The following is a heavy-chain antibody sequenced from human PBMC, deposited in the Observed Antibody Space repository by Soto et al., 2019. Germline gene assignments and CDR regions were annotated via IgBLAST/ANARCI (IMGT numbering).Heavy chain of an antibody. CDR3: AREERSSSLDF. D-gene: IGHD6-13*01. V-gene: IGHV1-46*01. Sequence: QVQLVQSGAEVKKPGASVKVSCKASGYTFTSYYMHWVRQAPGQGPEWMGIINPRSGTTSPAQRLQGRVTMTRDTSTTTVYLEVSSLSSEDTAVYFCAREERSSSLDFWGQGTLVTVSS. CDR1: GYTFTSYY. CDR2: INPRSGTT. J-gene: IGHJ4*02.